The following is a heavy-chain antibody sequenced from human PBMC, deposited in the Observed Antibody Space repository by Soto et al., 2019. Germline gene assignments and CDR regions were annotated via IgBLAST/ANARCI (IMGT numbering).Heavy chain of an antibody. Sequence: PSETLSLTCTVSGGSISSGGYYWSWIRQHPGKGLEWIGYIYYSGSTYYNPSLKSRVTISVDTSKNQFSLKLSSVTAVDTAVYYCARVFGFGGMDVWGQGTTVTVSS. J-gene: IGHJ6*02. CDR3: ARVFGFGGMDV. D-gene: IGHD3-10*01. V-gene: IGHV4-31*03. CDR1: GGSISSGGYY. CDR2: IYYSGST.